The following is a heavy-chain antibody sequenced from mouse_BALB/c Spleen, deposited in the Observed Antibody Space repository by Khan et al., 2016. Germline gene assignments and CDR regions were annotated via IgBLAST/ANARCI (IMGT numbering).Heavy chain of an antibody. V-gene: IGHV3-2*02. Sequence: EVQLQESGPGLVKPSQSLSLTCTVTGYSITSDYAWNWIRQFPGNKLEWMGYISYSGSTSYNPSLKSRISITRDTSKNQFFLQLNSVTTEDTATYFCANSMAWFAYWGQGTLVTVSA. J-gene: IGHJ3*01. CDR2: ISYSGST. CDR3: ANSMAWFAY. D-gene: IGHD2-10*02. CDR1: GYSITSDYA.